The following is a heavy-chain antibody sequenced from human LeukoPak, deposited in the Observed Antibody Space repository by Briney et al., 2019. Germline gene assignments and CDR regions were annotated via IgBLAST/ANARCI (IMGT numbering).Heavy chain of an antibody. CDR2: ISTDGATA. Sequence: GGSLRLSCAVSGLSFSTSWMHWVRQAPGKGLVWVAQISTDGATAIYADAVQGRFTISRDNGKNTLYLQMNSLRAEDTAVYFCARDNVASSYVNFDYWGQGTLVTVSS. V-gene: IGHV3-74*01. D-gene: IGHD6-13*01. CDR1: GLSFSTSW. CDR3: ARDNVASSYVNFDY. J-gene: IGHJ4*02.